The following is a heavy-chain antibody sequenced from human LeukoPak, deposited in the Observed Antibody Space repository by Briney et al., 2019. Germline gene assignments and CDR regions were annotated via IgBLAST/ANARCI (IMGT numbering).Heavy chain of an antibody. CDR3: AREPLGDGDYGAFDI. V-gene: IGHV3-33*01. CDR2: IWYDGSNK. Sequence: PGGSLRLSCAASGFTFSSYGMHWVRQAPGKGLEGVAVIWYDGSNKYYADSVKGRFTISRDNSKNTLYLQMNSLRAEDTAVYYCAREPLGDGDYGAFDIWGQGTMVTVSS. D-gene: IGHD4-17*01. J-gene: IGHJ3*02. CDR1: GFTFSSYG.